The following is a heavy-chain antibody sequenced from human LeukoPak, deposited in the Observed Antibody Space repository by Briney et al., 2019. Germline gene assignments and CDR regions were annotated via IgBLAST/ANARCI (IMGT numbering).Heavy chain of an antibody. CDR2: IIPILGIA. CDR3: ARAHDYSNPLDY. J-gene: IGHJ4*02. D-gene: IGHD4-11*01. CDR1: GYTFTGYY. Sequence: ASVKVSCKASGYTFTGYYMHWVRQAPGQGLEWMGRIIPILGIANYAQKFQGRVTITADKSTSTAYMELSSLRSEDTAVYYCARAHDYSNPLDYWGQGTLVTVSS. V-gene: IGHV1-69*04.